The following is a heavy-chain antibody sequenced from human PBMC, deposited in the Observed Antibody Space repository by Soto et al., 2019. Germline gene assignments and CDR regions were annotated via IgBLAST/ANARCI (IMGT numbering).Heavy chain of an antibody. CDR2: MYSDGRT. CDR1: GFTVSRNY. Sequence: EVQLAESGGGLIQSGGSLRLSCAASGFTVSRNYMNWVRQAPGKGLGWVSVMYSDGRTYSADSVKGRFTISRDNSKQTLYLQMNSLRAEDTAVYYCARDPHDYGVYGGLDYWGQGTLVTVSS. CDR3: ARDPHDYGVYGGLDY. V-gene: IGHV3-53*01. J-gene: IGHJ4*02. D-gene: IGHD4-17*01.